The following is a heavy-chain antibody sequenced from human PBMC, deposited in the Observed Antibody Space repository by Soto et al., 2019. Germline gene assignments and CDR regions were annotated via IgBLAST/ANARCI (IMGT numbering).Heavy chain of an antibody. D-gene: IGHD3-3*01. Sequence: GGSLGLSCAASGFTFSSYSMNWVRQAPGKGLEWVSYISSSSSTIYYADSVKGRFTISRDNAKNSLYLQMNSLRDEDTAVYYCARDEAIFGVVRYYYYYGMDVWGQGTTVTVSS. V-gene: IGHV3-48*02. J-gene: IGHJ6*02. CDR3: ARDEAIFGVVRYYYYYGMDV. CDR1: GFTFSSYS. CDR2: ISSSSSTI.